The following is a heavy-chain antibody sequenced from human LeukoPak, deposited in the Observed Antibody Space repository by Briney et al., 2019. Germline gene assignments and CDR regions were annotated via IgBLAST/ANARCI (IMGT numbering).Heavy chain of an antibody. D-gene: IGHD3-22*01. J-gene: IGHJ4*02. CDR1: GFTFSSYA. CDR3: AKGGAYYYDSSAYYRD. Sequence: GGSLRLSCAASGFTFSSYAMSWVRQAPGKGLEWVSAISGSGGSTYYADSVKGRFTISRDNSKNTLYLQMNSLRAEDTAVYYCAKGGAYYYDSSAYYRDWGQGTLVTVSS. V-gene: IGHV3-23*01. CDR2: ISGSGGST.